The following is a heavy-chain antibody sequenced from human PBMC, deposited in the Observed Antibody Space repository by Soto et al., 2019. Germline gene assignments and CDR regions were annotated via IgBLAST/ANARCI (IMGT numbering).Heavy chain of an antibody. CDR2: IIPILGIA. J-gene: IGHJ4*02. CDR3: ARARIAAAGRDYFDY. D-gene: IGHD6-13*01. Sequence: QVQLVQSGAEVKKPGSSVKVSCKASGGTFSSYTISWVRQAPGQGLEWMGRIIPILGIANYAQKFQGRVTITADKSTSTAYRELSSLRSEDTAVYYCARARIAAAGRDYFDYWGQGTLVTVSS. CDR1: GGTFSSYT. V-gene: IGHV1-69*02.